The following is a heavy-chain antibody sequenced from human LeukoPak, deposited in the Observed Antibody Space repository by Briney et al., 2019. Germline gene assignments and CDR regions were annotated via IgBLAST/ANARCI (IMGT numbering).Heavy chain of an antibody. D-gene: IGHD6-19*01. V-gene: IGHV4-4*07. CDR2: IYTSGST. J-gene: IGHJ4*02. Sequence: SETLSPTCTVSGGSISSYYWSWIRQPAGKGLEWIGRIYTSGSTNYNPSLKSRVTMSVDTSKNQFSLKLSSVTAADTAVYYCARVAAVAGLYYFDYWGQGTLVTVSS. CDR1: GGSISSYY. CDR3: ARVAAVAGLYYFDY.